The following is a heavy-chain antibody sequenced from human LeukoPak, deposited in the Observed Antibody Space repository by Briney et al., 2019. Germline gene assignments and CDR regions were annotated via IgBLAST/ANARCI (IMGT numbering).Heavy chain of an antibody. J-gene: IGHJ3*02. CDR3: ATDHGAAAFDI. CDR1: GFXFSSYG. CDR2: IWNDGSNE. D-gene: IGHD3-10*01. Sequence: PGGSLRLSCAASGFXFSSYGIHWVRQAPGKGLEWVAVIWNDGSNEDYGDSVKGRFTISRDNSKNTLYLQMNSLRAEDTAVYYCATDHGAAAFDIWGQGTMVTVSS. V-gene: IGHV3-33*01.